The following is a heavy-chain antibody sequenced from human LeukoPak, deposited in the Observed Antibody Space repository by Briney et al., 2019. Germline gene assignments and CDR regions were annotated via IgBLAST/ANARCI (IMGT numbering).Heavy chain of an antibody. CDR3: ARGGSLLWFGEGY. CDR1: RYSISSGYY. V-gene: IGHV4-38-2*02. Sequence: SETLSLPSNVSRYSISSGYYWGWIRQPPGKGPEGIGYIHYSGNTNYNPSLKSRVTISVDTSKNQFSLKLSSVTAADTAVYYCARGGSLLWFGEGYWGQGTLVTVSS. J-gene: IGHJ4*02. D-gene: IGHD3-10*01. CDR2: IHYSGNT.